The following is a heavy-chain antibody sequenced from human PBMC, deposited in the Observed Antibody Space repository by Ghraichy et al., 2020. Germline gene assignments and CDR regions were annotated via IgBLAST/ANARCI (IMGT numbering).Heavy chain of an antibody. V-gene: IGHV1-46*03. CDR2: INPSGGST. Sequence: ASVKVSCKASGYTFTSYYMHWVRQAPGQGLEWMGIINPSGGSTSYAQKFQGRVTMTRDTSTSTAYMELSSLRSEDTAVYYCARVLRGGIAVAGTYYYYGMDVWGQGTTVTVSS. CDR1: GYTFTSYY. D-gene: IGHD6-19*01. J-gene: IGHJ6*02. CDR3: ARVLRGGIAVAGTYYYYGMDV.